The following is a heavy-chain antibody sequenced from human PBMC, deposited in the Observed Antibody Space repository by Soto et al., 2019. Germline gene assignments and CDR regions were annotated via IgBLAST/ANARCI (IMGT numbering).Heavy chain of an antibody. CDR3: ARELRASGYYYIYY. CDR2: ISAYNGNT. Sequence: ASVKVACKASGYTFTRYCITWVRLAPGQGLEGMGWISAYNGNTNYAQKIQGRVTMTTDTSTTTAYMELRSLRSDDTAVYYCARELRASGYYYIYYWGQGTLVTVSS. D-gene: IGHD3-22*01. CDR1: GYTFTRYC. V-gene: IGHV1-18*01. J-gene: IGHJ4*02.